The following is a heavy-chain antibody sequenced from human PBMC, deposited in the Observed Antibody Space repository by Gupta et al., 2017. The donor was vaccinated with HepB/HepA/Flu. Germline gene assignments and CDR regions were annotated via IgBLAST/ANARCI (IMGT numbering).Heavy chain of an antibody. CDR2: ISYDGSNK. CDR3: AKDRGTDDAFDI. V-gene: IGHV3-30*18. Sequence: QVQLVASGGGVAQPERSLRLSCAASGFTFSSYGMPWVRQAPGKGLVWVAVISYDGSNKYYADAVKGRFTISRDNSKNTLYLQMNSLRAEDTAVYYCAKDRGTDDAFDIWGQGTMVTVSS. CDR1: GFTFSSYG. J-gene: IGHJ3*02. D-gene: IGHD1-1*01.